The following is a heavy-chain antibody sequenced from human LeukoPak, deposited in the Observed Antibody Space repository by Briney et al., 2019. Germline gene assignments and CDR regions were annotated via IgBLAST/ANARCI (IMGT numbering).Heavy chain of an antibody. J-gene: IGHJ5*02. Sequence: GGSLRLSCAASGFTLSNYWMIWVRQAPGKGLEWVGNIKQDGSEKRYADSVRGRFSISRDNAQTSLYLQMNSLRAEDTAVYCCARASDPWLQLTWGQGTLVTVSS. CDR1: GFTLSNYW. CDR2: IKQDGSEK. V-gene: IGHV3-7*05. CDR3: ARASDPWLQLT. D-gene: IGHD5-24*01.